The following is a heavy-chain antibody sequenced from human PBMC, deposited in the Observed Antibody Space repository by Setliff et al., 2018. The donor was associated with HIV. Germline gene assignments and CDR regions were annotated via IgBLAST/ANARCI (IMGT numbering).Heavy chain of an antibody. J-gene: IGHJ3*02. Sequence: PSETLSLTCSVSGGSFSGYYWSWIRQPPGKGLEWIGYIYSSGSTNYNPSLKSRVTISVDTSKNQFSLKLSSVTAADTAVYYCAREHFWSGYYSYDTFDIWGQGTMVTVSS. CDR1: GGSFSGYY. V-gene: IGHV4-4*09. D-gene: IGHD3-3*02. CDR3: AREHFWSGYYSYDTFDI. CDR2: IYSSGST.